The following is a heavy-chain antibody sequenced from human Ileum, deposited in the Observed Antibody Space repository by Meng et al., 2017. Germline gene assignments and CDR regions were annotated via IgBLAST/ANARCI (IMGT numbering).Heavy chain of an antibody. CDR3: AREPPAAAGTGADY. V-gene: IGHV4-31*03. CDR2: IYYSGTT. J-gene: IGHJ4*02. D-gene: IGHD6-13*01. Sequence: QVQLQESGSGPVKPSQTLSLTCTVSGGSISRGGYYWSWIRQHPGKGLEWSGYIYYSGTTYYNPSLKSRVTISVDTSKNQFSLKLSSVTAADTAVYYCAREPPAAAGTGADYWGQGTLVTVSS. CDR1: GGSISRGGYY.